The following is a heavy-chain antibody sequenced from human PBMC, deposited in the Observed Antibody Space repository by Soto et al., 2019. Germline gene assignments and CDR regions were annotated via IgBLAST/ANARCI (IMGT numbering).Heavy chain of an antibody. CDR1: GFSISRYW. V-gene: IGHV3-7*01. CDR3: ARGGFSYGTGIEH. Sequence: EVQLVESGGGLVQPGGSLRLSCAASGFSISRYWMSWVRQAPGKGLEWVADKKQDGSEEYYVDSVKGRFTVSRDNAKNSVYLQWTSLRVEDTALYYCARGGFSYGTGIEHWGQGTLVTVSS. D-gene: IGHD5-18*01. J-gene: IGHJ4*02. CDR2: KKQDGSEE.